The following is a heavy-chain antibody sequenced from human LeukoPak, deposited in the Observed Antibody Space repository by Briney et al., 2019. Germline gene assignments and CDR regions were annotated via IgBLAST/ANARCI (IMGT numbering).Heavy chain of an antibody. CDR2: ISGSGGST. J-gene: IGHJ4*02. D-gene: IGHD5-18*01. CDR1: GFTFRSYA. Sequence: PGGSLRLSCAASGFTFRSYAMSWVRQAPGKGLEWVSAISGSGGSTYYADSVKGRFTISRDNSKNTLYLQMNSLRAEDTAVYYCAKSSGIQLWLYFDYWGQGTLVTVSS. V-gene: IGHV3-23*01. CDR3: AKSSGIQLWLYFDY.